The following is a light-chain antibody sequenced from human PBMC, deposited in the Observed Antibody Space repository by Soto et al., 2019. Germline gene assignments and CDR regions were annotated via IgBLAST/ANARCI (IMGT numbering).Light chain of an antibody. V-gene: IGKV1-5*03. CDR2: NDS. CDR3: QQYSYFAT. J-gene: IGKJ1*01. Sequence: DIQMTQSPSTLSASVGDRVTITCRASQSISSWLTWYQQKAGQAPKLLIYNDSIVESGVPSRFSGSGSGTEFTLTSRSLQPDDSATYYCQQYSYFATFGQGTRVEVK. CDR1: QSISSW.